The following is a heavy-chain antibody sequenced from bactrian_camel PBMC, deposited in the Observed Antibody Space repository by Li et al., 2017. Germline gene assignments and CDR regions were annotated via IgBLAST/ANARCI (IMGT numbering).Heavy chain of an antibody. CDR3: AKDYVDGLGIEY. CDR1: ELTYSNYY. D-gene: IGHD5*01. V-gene: IGHV3-2*01. Sequence: HVQLVESGGGFVQPGGSLRVSCVASELTYSNYYMNWVRQAPGKGLEWVSSIYSDGSNTYYADSVKGRFTISRDDAKNTLYLQLNSLKTEDTAMYYCAKDYVDGLGIEYWGQGTQVTV. CDR2: IYSDGSNT. J-gene: IGHJ4*01.